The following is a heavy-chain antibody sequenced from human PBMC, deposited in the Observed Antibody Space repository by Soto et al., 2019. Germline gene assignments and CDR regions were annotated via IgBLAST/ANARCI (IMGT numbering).Heavy chain of an antibody. CDR2: IWYDGSNK. CDR3: ARWGCSGTNCNLNQRSYDL. CDR1: GFTFSNAW. V-gene: IGHV3-33*08. D-gene: IGHD2-15*01. Sequence: PGGSLRLSCAASGFTFSNAWINWVRQAPGKGLEWVAVIWYDGSNKYYADSVKGRFTISRDNSKNTMSLQMNNLRAEDTAVYYCARWGCSGTNCNLNQRSYDLWGQGTLVTVSS. J-gene: IGHJ4*02.